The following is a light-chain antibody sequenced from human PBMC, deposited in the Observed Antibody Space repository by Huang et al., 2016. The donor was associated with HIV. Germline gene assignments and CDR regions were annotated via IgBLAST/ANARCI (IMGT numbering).Light chain of an antibody. J-gene: IGKJ4*01. CDR2: GAS. Sequence: IQLTQSPFSLSASVGDRVTITCRASQDIGTYLALYQQKPGRAPTVLFYGASRLQSGVTSRFSGSGSGTQFTLTISSLQPEDFAMYYCQQLNTFPLTFGGGTKVEF. V-gene: IGKV1-9*01. CDR3: QQLNTFPLT. CDR1: QDIGTY.